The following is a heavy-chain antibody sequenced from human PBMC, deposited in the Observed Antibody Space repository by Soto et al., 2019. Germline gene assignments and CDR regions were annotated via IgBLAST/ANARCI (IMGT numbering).Heavy chain of an antibody. Sequence: GGSLRLSCAASGFTVSSNYMSWVRQAPGEGLEWVSIIYPAGNTYYADSVKGRFTIFRDNSKNTVYLRMNSLRGDDTAVYFCARDPAAWGNYRPQTNWGGGQGTLVTVSS. CDR1: GFTVSSNY. CDR2: IYPAGNT. V-gene: IGHV3-66*01. CDR3: ARDPAAWGNYRPQTNWG. J-gene: IGHJ4*02. D-gene: IGHD3-16*02.